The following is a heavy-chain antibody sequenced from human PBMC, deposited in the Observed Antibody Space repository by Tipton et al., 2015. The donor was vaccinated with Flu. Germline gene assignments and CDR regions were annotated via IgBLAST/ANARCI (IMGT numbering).Heavy chain of an antibody. CDR3: ARGLRDGYNPLEFDF. D-gene: IGHD5-24*01. V-gene: IGHV4-31*11. CDR1: SASFNSATYS. CDR2: ITYSGPT. J-gene: IGHJ4*02. Sequence: TLSLTCAVTSASFNSATYSWSWIRQAPGKGLEWIGYITYSGPTHYNPSLQSRVTISVDMSNSQFSLRLRSVTAADTAIYYCARGLRDGYNPLEFDFWGQGTLVTVSS.